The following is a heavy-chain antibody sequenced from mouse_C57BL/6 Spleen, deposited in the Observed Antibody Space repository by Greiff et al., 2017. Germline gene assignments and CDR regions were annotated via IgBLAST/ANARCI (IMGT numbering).Heavy chain of an antibody. J-gene: IGHJ3*01. CDR1: GYSFTDYN. V-gene: IGHV1-39*01. CDR3: ARRRNYGSSYVAWFAY. CDR2: INPNYGTT. Sequence: EVQRVESGPELVKPGASVKISCKASGYSFTDYNMNWVKQSNGKSLEWIGVINPNYGTTSYNQKFKGKATLTVDQSSSTAYMQLNSLTSEDSAVYYCARRRNYGSSYVAWFAYWGQGTLVTVSA. D-gene: IGHD1-1*01.